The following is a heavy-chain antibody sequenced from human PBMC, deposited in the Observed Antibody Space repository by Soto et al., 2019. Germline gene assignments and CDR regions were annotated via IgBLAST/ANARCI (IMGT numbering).Heavy chain of an antibody. V-gene: IGHV1-69*06. Sequence: SVKVSCKASGGTFSSYAISWVRQAPGQGLEWMGGIIPIFGTANYAQKFQGRVTITADKSTSTAYTELSSLRSEDTAVYYCASRIVVPTGWFDPWGPAPLVTVS. CDR1: GGTFSSYA. CDR2: IIPIFGTA. CDR3: ASRIVVPTGWFDP. J-gene: IGHJ5*02. D-gene: IGHD3-22*01.